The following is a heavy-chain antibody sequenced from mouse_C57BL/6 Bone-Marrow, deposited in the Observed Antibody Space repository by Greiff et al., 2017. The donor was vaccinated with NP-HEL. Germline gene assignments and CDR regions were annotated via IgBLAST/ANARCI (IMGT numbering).Heavy chain of an antibody. D-gene: IGHD2-5*01. CDR2: IYPRSGNT. J-gene: IGHJ4*01. Sequence: VHLVESGAELARPGASVKLSCKASGYTFTSYGISWVKQRTGQGLEWIGEIYPRSGNTYYNEKFKGKATLTADKSSSTAYMELRSLTSEDSAVYFCADYSNFYAMDYWGQGTSVTVSS. V-gene: IGHV1-81*01. CDR3: ADYSNFYAMDY. CDR1: GYTFTSYG.